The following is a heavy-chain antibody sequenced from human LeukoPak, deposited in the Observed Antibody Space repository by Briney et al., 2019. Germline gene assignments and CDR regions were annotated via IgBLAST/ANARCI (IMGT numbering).Heavy chain of an antibody. CDR1: GFTFGDYA. V-gene: IGHV3-49*04. CDR3: SGYYDSSGYWGPYYFDY. J-gene: IGHJ4*02. CDR2: IRSKAYGGTT. D-gene: IGHD3-22*01. Sequence: GGSLRLSCTASGFTFGDYAMSWVRQAPGKGLEWVGFIRSKAYGGTTEYAASVKGGFTISRDDSKSIAYLQMNSLKTEDTAVYYCSGYYDSSGYWGPYYFDYWGQGTLVTVSS.